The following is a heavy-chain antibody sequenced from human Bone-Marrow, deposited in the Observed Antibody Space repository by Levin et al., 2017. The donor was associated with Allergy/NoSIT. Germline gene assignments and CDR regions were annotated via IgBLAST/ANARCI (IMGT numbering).Heavy chain of an antibody. Sequence: VKVSCKASGGTFSSYAISWVRQAPGQGLEWMGGIIPIFGTANYAQKFQGRVTITADESTSTAYMELSSLRSEDTAVYYCARESDHGSGWWDGTRYYFDYWGQGTLVTVSS. CDR2: IIPIFGTA. J-gene: IGHJ4*02. CDR1: GGTFSSYA. V-gene: IGHV1-69*01. CDR3: ARESDHGSGWWDGTRYYFDY. D-gene: IGHD6-19*01.